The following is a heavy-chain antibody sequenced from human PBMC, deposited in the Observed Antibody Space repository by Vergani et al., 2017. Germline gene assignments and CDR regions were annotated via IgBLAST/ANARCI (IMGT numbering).Heavy chain of an antibody. D-gene: IGHD6-19*01. J-gene: IGHJ5*02. CDR2: IYYSGST. CDR3: ARHSTVEWLVKLVWIDP. CDR1: GASIRSSNYY. V-gene: IGHV4-39*01. Sequence: QLQLQESGPGLVKPSATLSLTCSVSGASIRSSNYYWGWIRQPPGKGLEWIASIYYSGSTYYNPSLKSRVTISVDTSKNQFSLKLSSVTAADTAVYFCARHSTVEWLVKLVWIDPWCQGILVTVSS.